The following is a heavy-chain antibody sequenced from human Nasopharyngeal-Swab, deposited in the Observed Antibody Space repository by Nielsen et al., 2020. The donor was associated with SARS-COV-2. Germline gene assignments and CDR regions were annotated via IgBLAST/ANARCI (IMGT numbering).Heavy chain of an antibody. J-gene: IGHJ4*02. CDR1: GYSISSGYY. D-gene: IGHD5-12*01. CDR3: ARDARLRGYSGYAYDY. CDR2: IYYSGST. Sequence: LRLSCTVSGYSISSGYYWSWIRQHPGKGLEWIGYIYYSGSTYYNPSLKSRVTISVDTSKNQFSLKLSSVTAADTAVYYCARDARLRGYSGYAYDYWGQGTLVTVSS. V-gene: IGHV4-31*03.